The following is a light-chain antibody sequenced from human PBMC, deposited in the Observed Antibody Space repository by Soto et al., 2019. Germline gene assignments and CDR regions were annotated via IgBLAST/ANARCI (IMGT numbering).Light chain of an antibody. CDR3: QQHNSFSIT. J-gene: IGKJ5*01. V-gene: IGKV1-5*03. Sequence: IQVTESTSRRSAYVEDRVTITCRASESISRWLAWYQQKPGKAPKLLIYKASSLESGVPSRFSGSGSWTEFTLTINSLQADDFATDHCQQHNSFSITIGQGTRLDIK. CDR1: ESISRW. CDR2: KAS.